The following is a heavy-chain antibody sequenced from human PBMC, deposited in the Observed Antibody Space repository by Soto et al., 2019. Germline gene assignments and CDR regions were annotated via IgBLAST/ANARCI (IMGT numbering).Heavy chain of an antibody. Sequence: GESLKISCKGSGYTFTSYWIGWVRQLPGKGLEWMGIIYPGDSDTIYGPSSEGQGTISADKSISTAYLQSSSLRASDSAMYFFARAYGKYFDYWGQVTPVTVSS. CDR2: IYPGDSDT. CDR1: GYTFTSYW. D-gene: IGHD3-10*01. CDR3: ARAYGKYFDY. V-gene: IGHV5-51*01. J-gene: IGHJ4*01.